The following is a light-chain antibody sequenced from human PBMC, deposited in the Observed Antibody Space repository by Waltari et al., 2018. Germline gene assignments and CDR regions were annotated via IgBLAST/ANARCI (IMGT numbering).Light chain of an antibody. CDR3: CSYAASTISWV. V-gene: IGLV2-23*01. CDR2: EDT. CDR1: SSDVGSYNL. J-gene: IGLJ3*02. Sequence: QSALTPPASVSESPGQSITISVTGTSSDVGSYNLVSWYQQPPGKAPKLVIYEDTKRPSGVSNRFSGSKSGNTASLTISGLQAEDEADYYCCSYAASTISWVFGGGTKLTVL.